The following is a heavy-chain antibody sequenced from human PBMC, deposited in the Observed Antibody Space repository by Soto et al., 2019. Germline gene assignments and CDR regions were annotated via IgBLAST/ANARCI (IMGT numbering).Heavy chain of an antibody. CDR1: GFSLSTSGVG. V-gene: IGHV2-5*02. CDR2: IYWDDDK. Sequence: QITXKESGXTLVKPTQTLTLTCTFSGFSLSTSGVGVGXIRQPPGKALEWLALIYWDDDKRYSPSLKSRLTITKDTSKNQVVLTMTNMDPVDTATYYCASSRELLAFDYWGQGTLVTVSS. CDR3: ASSRELLAFDY. J-gene: IGHJ4*02. D-gene: IGHD1-26*01.